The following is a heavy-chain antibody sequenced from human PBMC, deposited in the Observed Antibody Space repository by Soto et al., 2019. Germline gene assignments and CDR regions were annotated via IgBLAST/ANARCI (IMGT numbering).Heavy chain of an antibody. Sequence: PGGSLRLSCAASGITFSGYSVNWVRQAPGKGLEWVSYISSGSKTIYYAESVKGRFTVSRDNARNSQYLQMNSLRDEDTAVYYCAREDILGVRSFDYWGQGTLVTVSS. CDR3: AREDILGVRSFDY. V-gene: IGHV3-48*02. CDR2: ISSGSKTI. D-gene: IGHD3-9*01. J-gene: IGHJ4*02. CDR1: GITFSGYS.